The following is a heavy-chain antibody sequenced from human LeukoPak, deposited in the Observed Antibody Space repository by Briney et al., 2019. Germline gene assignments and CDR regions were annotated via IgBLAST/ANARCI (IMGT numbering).Heavy chain of an antibody. J-gene: IGHJ4*02. CDR2: IYHSGSI. CDR3: ARAIRTGLGIGSFDG. D-gene: IGHD7-27*01. V-gene: IGHV4-38-2*02. Sequence: SETLSLNCTVSGYSISNGYFWGWIRQPPGKGLECIGTIYHSGSIYYNPSLRGRVTISVDTSKNQFSLKLNSLTAADTAVYYCARAIRTGLGIGSFDGWGQGTLVTVSS. CDR1: GYSISNGYF.